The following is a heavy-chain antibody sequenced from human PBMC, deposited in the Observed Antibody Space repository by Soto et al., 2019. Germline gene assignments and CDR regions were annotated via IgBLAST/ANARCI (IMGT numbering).Heavy chain of an antibody. Sequence: EVRLVESGGGLVQPGGSLRLSCAASGFTFSSHWMSWVRQAPGKGLEWVANINQDGSEKYYVDSVKGRFTISRDNAKNSLYLQINSLRAEDTAVYYCARDGVAPGIYFHNWGQGTLVTVSS. V-gene: IGHV3-7*01. CDR1: GFTFSSHW. J-gene: IGHJ4*02. D-gene: IGHD6-13*01. CDR3: ARDGVAPGIYFHN. CDR2: INQDGSEK.